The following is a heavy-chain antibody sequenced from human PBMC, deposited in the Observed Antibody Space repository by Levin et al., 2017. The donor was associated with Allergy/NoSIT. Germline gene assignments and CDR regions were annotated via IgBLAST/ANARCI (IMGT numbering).Heavy chain of an antibody. J-gene: IGHJ4*02. Sequence: PGESLKISCTASGFTFDDYATSWFRQVPGKGLEWVGFIRSRTYGGTTEYAASVKGRFTISRDDSRSIAYLQMNSLKTEDTGVYYCTRDHFRPGDYFDYWGQGTLVTVSS. CDR3: TRDHFRPGDYFDY. D-gene: IGHD3-3*02. CDR1: GFTFDDYA. V-gene: IGHV3-49*03. CDR2: IRSRTYGGTT.